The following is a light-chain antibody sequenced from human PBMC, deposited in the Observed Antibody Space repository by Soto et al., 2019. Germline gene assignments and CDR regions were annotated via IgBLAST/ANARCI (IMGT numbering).Light chain of an antibody. V-gene: IGLV1-44*01. CDR2: SDN. Sequence: QSVLTQPPSASGTPGQRVTISCSGSNSNIGSNTVNWYQQLPGTAPKLLIFSDNQRPSGVPDRSSGSKSGTSASLAISGLQSEDEADYYCAAWDDSLNGLVVFGGGTKLTVL. J-gene: IGLJ2*01. CDR3: AAWDDSLNGLVV. CDR1: NSNIGSNT.